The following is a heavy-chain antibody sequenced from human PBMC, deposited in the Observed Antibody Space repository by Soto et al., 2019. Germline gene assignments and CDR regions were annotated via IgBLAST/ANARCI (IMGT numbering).Heavy chain of an antibody. CDR2: ISGSGGST. CDR1: GFTFSSYA. V-gene: IGHV3-23*01. Sequence: GGSLRLSCAASGFTFSSYAMSWVRQAPGKGLEWVSTISGSGGSTYYADSVKGRFTISRDNSKNTLYLQMNSLRAEDTAVYYCANIVVVAAIVDYWGQGTLVTVSS. D-gene: IGHD2-15*01. J-gene: IGHJ4*02. CDR3: ANIVVVAAIVDY.